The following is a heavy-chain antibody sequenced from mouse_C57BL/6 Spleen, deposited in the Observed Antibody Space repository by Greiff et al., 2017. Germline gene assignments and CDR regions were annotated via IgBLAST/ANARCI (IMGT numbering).Heavy chain of an antibody. Sequence: QVQLKESGPELVKPGASVKLSCKASGYTFTSYDINWVKQRPGQGLEWIGWIYPRDGSTKYNEKFKGKATLTVDTSSSTAYMELHSLTSEDSAVYFCAREGSSGSYAMDYWGKGTSVTVSS. CDR2: IYPRDGST. J-gene: IGHJ4*01. CDR1: GYTFTSYD. CDR3: AREGSSGSYAMDY. V-gene: IGHV1-85*01. D-gene: IGHD3-2*02.